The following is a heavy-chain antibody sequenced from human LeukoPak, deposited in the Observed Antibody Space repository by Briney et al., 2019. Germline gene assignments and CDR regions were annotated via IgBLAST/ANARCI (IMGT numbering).Heavy chain of an antibody. CDR1: GYTFTGYY. V-gene: IGHV1-2*06. D-gene: IGHD4-17*01. CDR2: INPNSGGT. CDR3: ARDDMTTVSYFDY. Sequence: ASVKVSCKASGYTFTGYYMHWVRQVPGQGLEWMGRINPNSGGTNYAQKFQGRVTMTRDTSISTAYMELSRLRSDDTAVYYCARDDMTTVSYFDYWGQGTLVTVSS. J-gene: IGHJ4*02.